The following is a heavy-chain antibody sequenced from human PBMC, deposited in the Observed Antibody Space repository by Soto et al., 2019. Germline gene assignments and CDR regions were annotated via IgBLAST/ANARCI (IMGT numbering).Heavy chain of an antibody. V-gene: IGHV3-21*01. D-gene: IGHD3-22*01. CDR3: AREGSGYSTQYYFDY. CDR1: GFTFSSYS. J-gene: IGHJ4*02. Sequence: EVQLVESGGGLVKPGGSLRLSCAASGFTFSSYSMNWVRQAPGKGLEWVSSISSSSSYIYYADSVKGRFTISRDNAKNALYLQMNSLRAEDTGVYYCAREGSGYSTQYYFDYWGQGTLVTVSS. CDR2: ISSSSSYI.